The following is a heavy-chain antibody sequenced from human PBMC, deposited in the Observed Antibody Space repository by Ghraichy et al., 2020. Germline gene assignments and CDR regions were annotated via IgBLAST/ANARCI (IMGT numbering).Heavy chain of an antibody. V-gene: IGHV1-18*01. CDR1: GYTFTSYG. Sequence: ASVKVSCKASGYTFTSYGISWVRQAPGQGLEWMGWISAYNGNTNYAQKLQGRVTMTTDTSTSTAYMELRSLRSDDTAVYYCARGRIAAAGTRLTFNWFDPWGQGTLVTVSS. J-gene: IGHJ5*02. D-gene: IGHD6-13*01. CDR3: ARGRIAAAGTRLTFNWFDP. CDR2: ISAYNGNT.